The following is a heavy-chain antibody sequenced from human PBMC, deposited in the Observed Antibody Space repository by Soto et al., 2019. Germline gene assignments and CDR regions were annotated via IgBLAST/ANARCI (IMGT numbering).Heavy chain of an antibody. CDR3: ARTGKQGIAAAGHHNAFDI. CDR2: IKQDGSEK. Sequence: GGSLRLSCAASGFTFSSYWMSWVRQAPGKGLEWVANIKQDGSEKYYVDSVKGRFTISRDNAKNSLYLQMNSLRAEDTAVYYCARTGKQGIAAAGHHNAFDIWGQGTMVTVSS. D-gene: IGHD6-13*01. CDR1: GFTFSSYW. V-gene: IGHV3-7*01. J-gene: IGHJ3*02.